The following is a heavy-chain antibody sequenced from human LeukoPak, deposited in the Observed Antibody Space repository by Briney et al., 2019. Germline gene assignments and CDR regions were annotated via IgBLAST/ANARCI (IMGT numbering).Heavy chain of an antibody. CDR1: GFTFSSYA. CDR3: ASGYSSGWYIFDY. J-gene: IGHJ4*02. CDR2: ISYDGSNK. D-gene: IGHD6-19*01. Sequence: GGSLRLSCAASGFTFSSYAMHWVRQAPGKGLEWVAVISYDGSNKYYADSVKGRFTISRDNSKNTLYLQMNSLRAEDTAVYYCASGYSSGWYIFDYWGQGTLVTVSS. V-gene: IGHV3-30-3*01.